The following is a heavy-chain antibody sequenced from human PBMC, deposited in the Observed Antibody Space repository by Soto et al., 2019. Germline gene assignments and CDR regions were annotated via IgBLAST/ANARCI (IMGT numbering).Heavy chain of an antibody. Sequence: GGSLRLSCAASGFTFSDYYMSWIRQAPGKGLEWVSYISSSGSTIYYADSVKGRFTISRDNAKNSLYLQMNSLRAEDTAVYYCARDRTRYYYDSSGYYPENDYWGQGTLVTVSS. J-gene: IGHJ4*02. CDR1: GFTFSDYY. CDR3: ARDRTRYYYDSSGYYPENDY. V-gene: IGHV3-11*01. CDR2: ISSSGSTI. D-gene: IGHD3-22*01.